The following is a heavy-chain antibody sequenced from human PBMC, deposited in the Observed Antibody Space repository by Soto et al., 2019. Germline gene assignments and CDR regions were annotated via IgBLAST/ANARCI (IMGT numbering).Heavy chain of an antibody. CDR2: ISYDGSNK. J-gene: IGHJ6*02. D-gene: IGHD2-2*01. CDR3: ARSNQLLWDYYYYGMDV. Sequence: PGGSLRLSCAASGFTFSSYAMHWVRQAPGKGLEWVAVISYDGSNKYYADSVKGRFTISRDNSKNTLYLQMNSLRAEDTAVYYCARSNQLLWDYYYYGMDVWGQGTTVTVSS. CDR1: GFTFSSYA. V-gene: IGHV3-30-3*01.